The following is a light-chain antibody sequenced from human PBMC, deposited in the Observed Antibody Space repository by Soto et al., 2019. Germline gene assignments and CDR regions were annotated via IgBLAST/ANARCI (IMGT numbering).Light chain of an antibody. CDR1: QSLLHSDGRTF. V-gene: IGKV2D-29*01. Sequence: DIVMTQSPLSLSVTPGQPASISCKSSQSLLHSDGRTFLCWYLQKPGQPPQVLIYEASDRFSGVPVRCSGSGSGTDFTLKISRVEAEDAGVYYCMQSMEIPITFGQGTRLEIK. J-gene: IGKJ5*01. CDR2: EAS. CDR3: MQSMEIPIT.